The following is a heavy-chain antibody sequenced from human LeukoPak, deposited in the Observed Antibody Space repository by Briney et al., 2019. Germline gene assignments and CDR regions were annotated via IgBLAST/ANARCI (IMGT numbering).Heavy chain of an antibody. CDR1: GFTFSSYE. CDR2: ISSSGSTI. D-gene: IGHD3-10*01. V-gene: IGHV3-48*03. CDR3: AQEGYGSGSYDG. Sequence: GGSLRLSCAASGFTFSSYEMNWVRQAPGKGLEWVSYISSSGSTIYYADSVKGRFTISRDNAKNPLYLQMNSLRAEDTAVYYCAQEGYGSGSYDGWGQGTLVTVSS. J-gene: IGHJ4*02.